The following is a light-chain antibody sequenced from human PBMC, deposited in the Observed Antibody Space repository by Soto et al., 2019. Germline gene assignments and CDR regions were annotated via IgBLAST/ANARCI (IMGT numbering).Light chain of an antibody. V-gene: IGLV2-14*01. Sequence: QSALTQPASVSGSPGQSITISCTRTSSDVGGYNYVSWYQQHPGKAPKLMIYDVSNRPLGVSNRFSGSKSGNTASLTISGLQAEDEADYYCSSYTRSSTWVFGGGTKVTVL. CDR1: SSDVGGYNY. J-gene: IGLJ3*02. CDR3: SSYTRSSTWV. CDR2: DVS.